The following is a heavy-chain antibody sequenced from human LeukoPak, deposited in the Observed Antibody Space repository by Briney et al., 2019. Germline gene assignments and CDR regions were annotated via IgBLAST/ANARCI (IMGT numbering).Heavy chain of an antibody. Sequence: PGRSLRLSCAASGFTFSSYAMHWVRQAPGKGLEWVAVISYDGSNKYYADSVKGRFTISRDNSKNTLYLQMNSLRAEDTAVYYCAREGGVAATLHAFDIWGQGTMVTVSS. J-gene: IGHJ3*02. CDR3: AREGGVAATLHAFDI. CDR1: GFTFSSYA. V-gene: IGHV3-30-3*01. CDR2: ISYDGSNK. D-gene: IGHD2-15*01.